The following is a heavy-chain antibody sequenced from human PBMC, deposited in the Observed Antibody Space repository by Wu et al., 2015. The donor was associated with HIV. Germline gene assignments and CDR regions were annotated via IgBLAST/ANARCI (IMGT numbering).Heavy chain of an antibody. CDR1: GVLFSNYA. CDR3: ARDLGTHYFDY. Sequence: QVQLTQSGAEVKKPGSSVRVSCKASGVLFSNYAINWVRQAPGQGLEWMGTVIPVFGTVSYAQRFQGRVTITADDSTGTANMELSSLRSEDTAMYYCARDLGTHYFDYWGQGTLVTVSS. V-gene: IGHV1-69*15. CDR2: VIPVFGTV. J-gene: IGHJ4*02. D-gene: IGHD1-1*01.